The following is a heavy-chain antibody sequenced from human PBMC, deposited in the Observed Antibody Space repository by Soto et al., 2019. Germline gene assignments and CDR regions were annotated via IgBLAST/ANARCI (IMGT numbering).Heavy chain of an antibody. V-gene: IGHV3-64*01. D-gene: IGHD6-6*01. CDR3: ARRARPDFYYMDV. CDR2: ISTNGVGT. J-gene: IGHJ6*03. CDR1: GFTLSGYA. Sequence: EVQLVESGGGLAQPGGSLRLSWAASGFTLSGYAMDWVRQAPGKGLEYVSGISTNGVGTYYANSVQGRFTISRDNSKNTVYLQIGSLRPEDMAVYYCARRARPDFYYMDVWGKGTTVTVSS.